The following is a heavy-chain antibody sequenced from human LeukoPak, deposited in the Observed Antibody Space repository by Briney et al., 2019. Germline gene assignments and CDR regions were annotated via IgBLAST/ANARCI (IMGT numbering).Heavy chain of an antibody. J-gene: IGHJ5*02. D-gene: IGHD4-17*01. CDR2: ISASGGST. V-gene: IGHV3-23*01. CDR3: AKTVFAAPGPFDP. Sequence: GGSLRLSCAASGFTFSSYAMSWVRQAPGKGLEWVSAISASGGSTYYAGSVKGRFTISRDNSKNTLYLQMNSLRAEDTAVYYCAKTVFAAPGPFDPWGQGTLVTVSS. CDR1: GFTFSSYA.